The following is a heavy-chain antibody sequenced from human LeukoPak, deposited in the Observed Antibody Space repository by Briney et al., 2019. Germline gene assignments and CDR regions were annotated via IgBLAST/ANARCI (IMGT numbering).Heavy chain of an antibody. J-gene: IGHJ4*02. CDR2: IKQDGSEK. V-gene: IGHV3-7*01. CDR3: ARDLSGGFYGSGSSFDY. D-gene: IGHD3-10*01. CDR1: GFTFSNHW. Sequence: GGSLRLSCAASGFTFSNHWLSWVRQAPGKGLEWVANIKQDGSEKYYVDSVKGRFTISRDNAKNSLYLEMNSLRAEDTAVYYCARDLSGGFYGSGSSFDYWGQGSLVTVSS.